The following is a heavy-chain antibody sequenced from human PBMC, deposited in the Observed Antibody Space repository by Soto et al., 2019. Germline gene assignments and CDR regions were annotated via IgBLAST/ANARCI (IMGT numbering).Heavy chain of an antibody. D-gene: IGHD4-17*01. V-gene: IGHV4-31*03. CDR3: ARDQYGDNWYFDL. Sequence: QVQLQESGPGLVKPSQTLSLTCTVSGGSISSGGYYWSWIRQHPGKGLEWIGYIYYSGSTYYNPTLKSRVTISVDTSKNQFSLKLSSVTAADTAVYYCARDQYGDNWYFDLWGRGTLVTVSS. J-gene: IGHJ2*01. CDR1: GGSISSGGYY. CDR2: IYYSGST.